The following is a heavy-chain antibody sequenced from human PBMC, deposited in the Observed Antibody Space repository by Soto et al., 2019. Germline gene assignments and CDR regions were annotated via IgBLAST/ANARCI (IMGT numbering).Heavy chain of an antibody. V-gene: IGHV3-30*18. Sequence: GGSLRLSCAASGFTFSSYGMHWVRQAPGKGLEWVAVISYDGSNKYYADSVKGRFTISRDNSKNTLYLQMNSLRAEDTAVYYCAKDCLASRYYYYGMDVWGQGTTVTVSS. CDR2: ISYDGSNK. D-gene: IGHD3-3*02. CDR3: AKDCLASRYYYYGMDV. CDR1: GFTFSSYG. J-gene: IGHJ6*02.